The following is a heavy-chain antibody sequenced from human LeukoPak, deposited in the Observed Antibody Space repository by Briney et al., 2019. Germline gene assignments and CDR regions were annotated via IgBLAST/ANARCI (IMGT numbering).Heavy chain of an antibody. D-gene: IGHD6-13*01. CDR2: IYTSGGT. J-gene: IGHJ4*02. V-gene: IGHV4-4*07. Sequence: SETLSLTCIVSGDSISNYYWSWIRQPAGKGLEWIGRIYTSGGTNYNPSLKSRVTMSVDTSKSQFSLKLTSVTAADTAVYYCAREAAAGTFYFDYWGQGTLVTVSS. CDR1: GDSISNYY. CDR3: AREAAAGTFYFDY.